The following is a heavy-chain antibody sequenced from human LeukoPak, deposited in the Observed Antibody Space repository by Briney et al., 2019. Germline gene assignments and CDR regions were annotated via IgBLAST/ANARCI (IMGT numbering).Heavy chain of an antibody. CDR1: GYTFTSYA. D-gene: IGHD2-15*01. V-gene: IGHV1-3*01. J-gene: IGHJ4*02. CDR3: ARVYRYCSGGSCFFFDY. Sequence: ASVKVSCKASGYTFTSYAMHWVRQAPGQRLEWVGWINAGNGNTKYSQKFQGRVTITRDTSASTAYMELSSLRSEDTAVYYCARVYRYCSGGSCFFFDYWGQGTLVTVSS. CDR2: INAGNGNT.